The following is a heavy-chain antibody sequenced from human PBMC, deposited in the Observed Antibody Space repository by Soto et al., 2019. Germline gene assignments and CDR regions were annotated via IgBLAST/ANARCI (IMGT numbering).Heavy chain of an antibody. CDR2: ISGGSVNI. Sequence: EVQLLESGGDLVQPGGSLRLSCAASGFTFSSFSMHWIRQTPGSGLEWVSTISGGSVNIDYADSVKGRFTISRDNSRNTLYLQMTRRRGEDTATDSCATDEFGGDANYWGQCTLVSVSS. CDR1: GFTFSSFS. J-gene: IGHJ4*02. D-gene: IGHD3-10*01. CDR3: ATDEFGGDANY. V-gene: IGHV3-23*01.